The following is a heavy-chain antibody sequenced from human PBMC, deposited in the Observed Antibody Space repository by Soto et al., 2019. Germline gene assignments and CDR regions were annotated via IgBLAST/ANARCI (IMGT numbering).Heavy chain of an antibody. J-gene: IGHJ6*02. CDR3: HIRYYYDSSGPTDYYYYGMDV. CDR2: INPSGGST. Sequence: QVQLVQSGAEVKKPGASVKVSCKASGYTFTSYYMHWVRQAPGQGLEWMGIINPSGGSTSYAQKFQGRVTMTRDTSTSTVYMELSSLRSEATAVYYCHIRYYYDSSGPTDYYYYGMDVWGQGTTVTVSS. V-gene: IGHV1-46*01. D-gene: IGHD3-22*01. CDR1: GYTFTSYY.